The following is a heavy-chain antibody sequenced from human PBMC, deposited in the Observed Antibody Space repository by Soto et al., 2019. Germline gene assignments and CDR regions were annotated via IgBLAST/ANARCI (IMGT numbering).Heavy chain of an antibody. Sequence: SETLSLTCTVSGGSISSSSYYWGWIRQPPGKGLEWIGSIYYSGSTYYNPSLKSRVTISVDTSKNQFSLKLSSVTAADTAVYYCARQWYEWQLVGYFDYWGQGTLVTVSS. CDR1: GGSISSSSYY. D-gene: IGHD6-6*01. CDR3: ARQWYEWQLVGYFDY. CDR2: IYYSGST. J-gene: IGHJ4*02. V-gene: IGHV4-39*01.